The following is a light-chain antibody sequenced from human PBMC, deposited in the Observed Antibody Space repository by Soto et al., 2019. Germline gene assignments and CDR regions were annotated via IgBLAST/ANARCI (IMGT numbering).Light chain of an antibody. J-gene: IGKJ1*01. Sequence: EVVLTQSPATLSVSPGERATLSCRASQTVSRSLAWYQQKPGQAPRLLIYGASTRATGVPARFSGGGSGTEFTLTISSLQSEDFAVYYCQQYNNWPGTLGQGTKVDI. CDR2: GAS. V-gene: IGKV3-15*01. CDR1: QTVSRS. CDR3: QQYNNWPGT.